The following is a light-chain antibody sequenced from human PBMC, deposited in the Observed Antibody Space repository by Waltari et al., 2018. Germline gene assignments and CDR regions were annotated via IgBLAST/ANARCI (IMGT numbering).Light chain of an antibody. V-gene: IGLV2-14*03. Sequence: QPALTQPAAVSGSPGKSLTIPRTEPDTAVGGYNSDSRYQQHPVKAPKLMIYDVSNRPSGVSNRFFGSKFGNTASLTISGLQAEDEADYYCSSYTSSDTYVFGTGTKVTVL. CDR3: SSYTSSDTYV. CDR2: DVS. CDR1: DTAVGGYNS. J-gene: IGLJ1*01.